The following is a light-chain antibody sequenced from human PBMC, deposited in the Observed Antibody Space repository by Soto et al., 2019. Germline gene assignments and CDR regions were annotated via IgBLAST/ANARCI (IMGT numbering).Light chain of an antibody. CDR3: QQYGSSPIT. V-gene: IGKV3D-20*01. Sequence: EIGMTQSPATLSVSPGERVTLSCRASQSVSSSYLAWYQQKPGLAPRLLIYDASSRATGIPDRFSGSGSGTDFTLTISRLEPEDFAVYYCQQYGSSPITFGQGTRLEI. CDR2: DAS. CDR1: QSVSSSY. J-gene: IGKJ5*01.